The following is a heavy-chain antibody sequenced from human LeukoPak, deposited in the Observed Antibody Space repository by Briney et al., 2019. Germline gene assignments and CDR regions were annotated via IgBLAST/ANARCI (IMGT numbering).Heavy chain of an antibody. CDR3: ARRSGSYSAAFDI. CDR1: GFTFSNYA. Sequence: GGSLRLSCAASGFTFSNYAMHLVRQAPGKGLEWVAVIWYDGSNKYYADSVKGRFTISRDNSKNTLYLQMNSLRAEDTAVYYCARRSGSYSAAFDIWGQGTMVTVSS. D-gene: IGHD1-26*01. CDR2: IWYDGSNK. J-gene: IGHJ3*02. V-gene: IGHV3-33*08.